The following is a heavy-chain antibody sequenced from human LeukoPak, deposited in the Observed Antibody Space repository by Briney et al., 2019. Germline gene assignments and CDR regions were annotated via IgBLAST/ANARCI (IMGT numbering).Heavy chain of an antibody. V-gene: IGHV4-38-2*02. J-gene: IGHJ4*02. CDR3: AGRKGTRGCCSGGSCGPFDY. Sequence: SDTLSLLCTLSGYSLTIGHYRGSTRHTPGNGLDWICRIYHRGSTNYYPSLKSRVTISVDTSKNQLSLKLRSVTAADTAVYYCAGRKGTRGCCSGGSCGPFDYWGQGTLVTVSS. D-gene: IGHD2-15*01. CDR2: IYHRGST. CDR1: GYSLTIGHY.